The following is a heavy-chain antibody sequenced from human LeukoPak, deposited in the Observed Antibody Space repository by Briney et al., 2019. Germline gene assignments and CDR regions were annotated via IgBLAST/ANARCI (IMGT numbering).Heavy chain of an antibody. CDR1: GVTFSSYS. CDR2: VINSSSYI. D-gene: IGHD6-19*01. J-gene: IGHJ6*02. V-gene: IGHV3-21*01. CDR3: ARDGDEEAVAGTAYYYYYGMDV. Sequence: PGGTLRLSCAASGVTFSSYSMKWFRRAPAKRRQWVSSVINSSSYIYYTQSLKGRFTISRDNAKNSLYLQMNSLRAEDTAVYYCARDGDEEAVAGTAYYYYYGMDVWGQGTTVTVSS.